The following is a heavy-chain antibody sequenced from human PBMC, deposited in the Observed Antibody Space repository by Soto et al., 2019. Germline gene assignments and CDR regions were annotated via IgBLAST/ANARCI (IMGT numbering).Heavy chain of an antibody. V-gene: IGHV4-30-4*01. CDR2: IYYSGST. D-gene: IGHD5-18*01. CDR3: ARDTAMVGYYLDY. CDR1: GGSISSGDYY. J-gene: IGHJ4*02. Sequence: QVQLQESGPGLVKPSQTLSLTCTVSGGSISSGDYYWSWIRQPPGKGLEWIGYIYYSGSTYYNPSLTSRVTISVDTSKTQFSLKLSSVTAADTAVYYCARDTAMVGYYLDYWGQGTLVTVSS.